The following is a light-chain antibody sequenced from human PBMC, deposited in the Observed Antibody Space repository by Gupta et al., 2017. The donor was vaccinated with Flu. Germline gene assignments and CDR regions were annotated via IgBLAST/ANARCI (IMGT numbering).Light chain of an antibody. CDR1: QSVSSW. Sequence: DIQMSQSPSTLSASVGDRVTITCRASQSVSSWLAWYQQKPGKAPKVLIYKAFSLESGVPSRFSGSGSGTEFTLTISSLQPDDFATYYCQQYNSCSWTFGQGTKVEIK. J-gene: IGKJ1*01. CDR2: KAF. CDR3: QQYNSCSWT. V-gene: IGKV1-5*03.